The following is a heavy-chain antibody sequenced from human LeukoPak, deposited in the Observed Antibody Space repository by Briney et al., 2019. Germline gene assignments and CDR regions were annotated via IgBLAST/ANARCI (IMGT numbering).Heavy chain of an antibody. CDR3: ARGGLMVYAVRVQNDVFDI. J-gene: IGHJ3*02. Sequence: PSETLFLTCAVYGGSFSGYYWSWIRQPPGKGLEWIGEINHSGSTNYNPSLKSRVTISVDTSKNQFSLKLSSVTAADTAVYYCARGGLMVYAVRVQNDVFDIWGQGTMVTVSS. CDR1: GGSFSGYY. CDR2: INHSGST. D-gene: IGHD2-8*01. V-gene: IGHV4-34*01.